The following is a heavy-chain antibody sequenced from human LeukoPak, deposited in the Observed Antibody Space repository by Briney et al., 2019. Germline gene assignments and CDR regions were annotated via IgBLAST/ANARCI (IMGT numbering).Heavy chain of an antibody. V-gene: IGHV4-59*01. D-gene: IGHD2-21*01. CDR1: GGSISSYY. CDR2: IYYSGST. J-gene: IGHJ4*02. Sequence: PSETLSLTCTVSGGSISSYYWSWIRQPPGKGLEWIGYIYYSGSTNYNPSLKSRVTISVDTSKNQFSLKLSSGTAADTAVYYCARGRAFTFHLDYWGQGTLVTVSS. CDR3: ARGRAFTFHLDY.